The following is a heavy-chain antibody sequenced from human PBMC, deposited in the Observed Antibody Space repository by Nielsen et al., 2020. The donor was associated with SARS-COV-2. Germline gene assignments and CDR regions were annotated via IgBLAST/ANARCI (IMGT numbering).Heavy chain of an antibody. CDR3: AKDLSGIVGANTGFDY. D-gene: IGHD1-26*01. J-gene: IGHJ4*02. CDR1: GFTFSSYA. Sequence: GGSLRLSCAASGFTFSSYAMSWVRQAPGKGLEWVSGISWNSGSIGYADSVKGRFTISRDNAKNSLYLQMNSLRAEDTALYYCAKDLSGIVGANTGFDYWGQGTLVTVSS. CDR2: ISWNSGSI. V-gene: IGHV3-9*01.